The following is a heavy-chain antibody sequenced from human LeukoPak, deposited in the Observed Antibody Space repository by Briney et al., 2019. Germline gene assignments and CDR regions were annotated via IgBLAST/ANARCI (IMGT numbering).Heavy chain of an antibody. CDR3: AGGGIVGATTGDY. CDR1: GFTFSSYA. V-gene: IGHV3-23*01. D-gene: IGHD1-26*01. CDR2: ISGSGGST. J-gene: IGHJ4*02. Sequence: GGSLRLSCAASGFTFSSYAMHWVRQAPGKGLEWVSAISGSGGSTYYADSVKGRFTISRDNSKNTLYLQMNSLRAEDTAVYYCAGGGIVGATTGDYWGQGTLVTVSS.